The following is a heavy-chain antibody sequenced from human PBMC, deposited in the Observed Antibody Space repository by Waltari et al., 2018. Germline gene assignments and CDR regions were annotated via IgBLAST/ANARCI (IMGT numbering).Heavy chain of an antibody. CDR1: GGSISSYY. CDR2: IYYSGST. J-gene: IGHJ3*02. V-gene: IGHV4-59*01. D-gene: IGHD6-6*01. Sequence: QVQLQESGPGLVKPSETLSLTCTVSGGSISSYYWSWIRQPPGKGLDWIGYIYYSGSTTYNPSRKSRVTISVDTSKNQFSLKLSSVTAADTAVYYCARVIAAPLTTGAFDIWGQGTMVTVSS. CDR3: ARVIAAPLTTGAFDI.